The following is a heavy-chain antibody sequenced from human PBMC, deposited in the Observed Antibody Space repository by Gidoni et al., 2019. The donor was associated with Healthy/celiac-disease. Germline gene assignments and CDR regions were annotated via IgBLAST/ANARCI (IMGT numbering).Heavy chain of an antibody. Sequence: QVQLVQSGAEVKKPGASVKVSCKASGYTFTGYYMHWVRQAPGQGLEWMGWITPNSGGTNYAQKFQGRVTMTRDTSISTAYRELSRLRSDDTAVYYCARDRGGRPRFDYYYYGMDVWGQGTTVTVSS. D-gene: IGHD2-15*01. CDR2: ITPNSGGT. J-gene: IGHJ6*02. CDR1: GYTFTGYY. V-gene: IGHV1-2*02. CDR3: ARDRGGRPRFDYYYYGMDV.